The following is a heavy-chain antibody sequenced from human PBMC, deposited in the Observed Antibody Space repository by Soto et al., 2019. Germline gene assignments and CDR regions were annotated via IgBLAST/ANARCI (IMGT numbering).Heavy chain of an antibody. D-gene: IGHD2-15*01. Sequence: GGSLRLSCAASGFTFSSHAMTWVRQAPGKGLEWVSSISGSGGNTYYADSVKGRFTISRDNSKNTLYLQMNSLRAEDTAVYYCAKGGCSGGNCSPNWFDPWGQGTLVTV. CDR2: ISGSGGNT. V-gene: IGHV3-23*01. J-gene: IGHJ5*02. CDR1: GFTFSSHA. CDR3: AKGGCSGGNCSPNWFDP.